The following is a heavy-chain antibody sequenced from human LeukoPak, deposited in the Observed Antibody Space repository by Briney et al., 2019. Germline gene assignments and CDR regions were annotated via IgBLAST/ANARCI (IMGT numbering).Heavy chain of an antibody. D-gene: IGHD1-26*01. CDR1: GFTFDDYA. CDR2: ISWNSGSI. CDR3: VPGGGSYLYDAFDI. V-gene: IGHV3-9*01. J-gene: IGHJ3*02. Sequence: QTGGSLRLSCAASGFTFDDYAMHWVRQAPGKGLEWVSGISWNSGSIGYADSVKGRFTISRDNAKNSLYLQMNSLRAEDTALYYCVPGGGSYLYDAFDIWGQGTMVTVSS.